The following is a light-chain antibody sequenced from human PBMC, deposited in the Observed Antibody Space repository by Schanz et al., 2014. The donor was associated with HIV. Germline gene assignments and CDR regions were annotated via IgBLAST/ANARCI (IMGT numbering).Light chain of an antibody. Sequence: IQMTQSRSTLSASVGDRVIITCRASQSISSWLAWYQQKPGKAPKLLISEASNLETGVPSRFSGSGSGTEFTLTISSLQPEDFATYYCQQFKSYPQTFGPGTQVNIK. CDR2: EAS. CDR1: QSISSW. J-gene: IGKJ3*01. V-gene: IGKV1-5*03. CDR3: QQFKSYPQT.